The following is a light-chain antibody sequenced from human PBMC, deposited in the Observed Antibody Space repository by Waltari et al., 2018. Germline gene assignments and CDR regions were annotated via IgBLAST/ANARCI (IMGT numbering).Light chain of an antibody. Sequence: QSALTQPASVSGSPGQSITISCTGTSSDVGGYNFVSWYQQHPGKAPNLLINDVSKRPSGVPNRFSGSKSGNTASLTISGLQAEDEADYYCSSYTSTNTYVVGTGTEVTVL. V-gene: IGLV2-14*03. CDR2: DVS. CDR3: SSYTSTNTYV. CDR1: SSDVGGYNF. J-gene: IGLJ1*01.